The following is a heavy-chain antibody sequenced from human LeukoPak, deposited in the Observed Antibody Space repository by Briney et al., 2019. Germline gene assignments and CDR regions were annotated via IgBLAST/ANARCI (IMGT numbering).Heavy chain of an antibody. CDR3: ARDAKRGSARVGATPLDY. CDR2: ISYDGSNK. D-gene: IGHD1-26*01. V-gene: IGHV3-30-3*01. J-gene: IGHJ4*02. Sequence: GGSLRLSCAASGFTFSSYAMHWVRQAPGKGLEWVAVISYDGSNKYYADSVKGRFTISRDNSKNTLYLQMNSLRAEDTAVYYCARDAKRGSARVGATPLDYWGQGTLVTVSS. CDR1: GFTFSSYA.